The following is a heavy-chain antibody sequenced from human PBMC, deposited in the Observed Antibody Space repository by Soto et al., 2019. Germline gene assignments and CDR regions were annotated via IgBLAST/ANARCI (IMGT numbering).Heavy chain of an antibody. CDR2: IIPTFGTP. CDR3: ASERSAQYFDF. CDR1: GGTFSSHG. J-gene: IGHJ4*02. D-gene: IGHD1-26*01. Sequence: QVQLVQSGTVVQRRGSSVKVSCQASGGTFSSHGMAWVRQAPGQGLEWMGGIIPTFGTPTYAPKSQGRVTITADKPTRPAYMELSSLRSEDTGVYYCASERSAQYFDFWGQGTLITVSS. V-gene: IGHV1-69*06.